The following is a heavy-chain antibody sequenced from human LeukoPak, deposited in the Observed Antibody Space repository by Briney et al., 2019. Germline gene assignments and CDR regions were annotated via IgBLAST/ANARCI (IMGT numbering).Heavy chain of an antibody. Sequence: GGSLRLSCAASGFTFSSYGMHWVRQAPGKGLEWVAVIWYDGSNKYYADSMKGRFTISRDNSKNTLYLQMNSLGAEDAAVYYCAKDRGAMVVTLFDYWGQGTLVTVSS. CDR2: IWYDGSNK. V-gene: IGHV3-33*06. CDR1: GFTFSSYG. CDR3: AKDRGAMVVTLFDY. D-gene: IGHD4-23*01. J-gene: IGHJ4*02.